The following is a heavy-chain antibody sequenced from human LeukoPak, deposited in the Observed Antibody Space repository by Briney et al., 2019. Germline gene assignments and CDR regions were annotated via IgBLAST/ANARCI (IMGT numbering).Heavy chain of an antibody. CDR2: IKQDGSEK. CDR3: ARDQEIFGVVTTYYFDY. V-gene: IGHV3-7*01. J-gene: IGHJ4*02. D-gene: IGHD3-3*01. Sequence: GGSLRLSCAASGFTFSSYWMSWVRQAPGKGLEWVANIKQDGSEKYYVDSVKGRFTISRDNAKNSLYLQMNSLRAEDTAVYYCARDQEIFGVVTTYYFDYWGQGTLVTVSS. CDR1: GFTFSSYW.